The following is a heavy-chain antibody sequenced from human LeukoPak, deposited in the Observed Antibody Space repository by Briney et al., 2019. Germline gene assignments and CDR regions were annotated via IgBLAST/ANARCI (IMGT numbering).Heavy chain of an antibody. V-gene: IGHV3-33*06. CDR2: IWNDGSNK. CDR3: AKDLRGDGYNYDY. D-gene: IGHD5-24*01. J-gene: IGHJ4*02. CDR1: GFTFSSYG. Sequence: SGGSLRLSCAASGFTFSSYGMHWVRQAPGKGLERLATIWNDGSNKYYVDSVKGRFTISRDNSKNTLNLQMNSLRAEDTAVYYCAKDLRGDGYNYDYWGQGTLVTVST.